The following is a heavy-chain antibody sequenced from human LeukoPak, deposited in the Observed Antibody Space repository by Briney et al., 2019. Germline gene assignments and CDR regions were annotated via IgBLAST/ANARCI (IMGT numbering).Heavy chain of an antibody. CDR1: GFTFSSYE. D-gene: IGHD6-6*01. CDR2: IYHSGST. Sequence: GSLRLSCAASGFTFSSYEMNWVRQAPGKGLEWIGSIYHSGSTYYNPSLKSRVTISVDTSKNQFSLKLSSVTAADTAVYYCARERDYSSSGNVDYWGQGTLVTVSS. CDR3: ARERDYSSSGNVDY. J-gene: IGHJ4*02. V-gene: IGHV4-38-2*02.